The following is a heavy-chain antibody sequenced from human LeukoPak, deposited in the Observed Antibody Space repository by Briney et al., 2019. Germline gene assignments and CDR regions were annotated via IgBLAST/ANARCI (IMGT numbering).Heavy chain of an antibody. CDR1: GGSISTSSYC. CDR2: ISYSGTT. J-gene: IGHJ4*02. CDR3: ARPISSQGYFGVVID. Sequence: SETLSLTCTVSGGSISTSSYCWGWIRQPPGKGLEWIGSISYSGTTYYNPSLKSRVTISVDTSKNQFTLKLSSVTAADTAVYYCARPISSQGYFGVVIDWGQGTLVTVSS. D-gene: IGHD3-3*01. V-gene: IGHV4-39*06.